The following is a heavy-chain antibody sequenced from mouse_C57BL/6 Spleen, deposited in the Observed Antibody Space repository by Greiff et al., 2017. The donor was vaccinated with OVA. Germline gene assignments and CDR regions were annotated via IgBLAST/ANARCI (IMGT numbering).Heavy chain of an antibody. CDR1: GFTFSDYY. CDR3: ARGGLRYIDY. V-gene: IGHV5-16*01. Sequence: EVKLMESEGGLVQPGSSMKLSCTASGFTFSDYYMAWVRQVPEKGLEWVANINYDGSSTYYLDSLKSRFIISRDNAKNILYLQMSSLKAEDTATYFCARGGLRYIDYWGQGTTLTVSS. D-gene: IGHD2-4*01. CDR2: INYDGSST. J-gene: IGHJ2*01.